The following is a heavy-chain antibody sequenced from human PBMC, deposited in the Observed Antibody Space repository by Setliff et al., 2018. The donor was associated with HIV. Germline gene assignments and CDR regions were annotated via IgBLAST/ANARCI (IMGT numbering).Heavy chain of an antibody. D-gene: IGHD3-10*01. J-gene: IGHJ4*02. V-gene: IGHV4-39*01. CDR1: GGSISSSSYY. CDR2: IYYSGST. CDR3: ARLAGESVATIGY. Sequence: PSETLSLTCTVSGGSISSSSYYWGWIRQPLGKGLEWIGSIYYSGSTYYNPSLKSRVTISVDTSKNQFSLKLSSVTAADTAVYYCARLAGESVATIGYWGQGTLVTVS.